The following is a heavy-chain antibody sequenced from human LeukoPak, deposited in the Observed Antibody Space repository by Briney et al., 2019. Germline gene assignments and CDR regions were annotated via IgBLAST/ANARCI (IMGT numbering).Heavy chain of an antibody. Sequence: KASGPTLVNPPQTLTLTCTFSGFSLPTRGLGVGWIRQPPGKALEWLALIYWDDDKRYRPSLKSRLTITKDTPKNQVVLTMTNMDPVDTATYYCVHVHTTVTTVWGQGTLVTVSS. D-gene: IGHD4-17*01. CDR3: VHVHTTVTTV. V-gene: IGHV2-5*02. J-gene: IGHJ4*02. CDR2: IYWDDDK. CDR1: GFSLPTRGLG.